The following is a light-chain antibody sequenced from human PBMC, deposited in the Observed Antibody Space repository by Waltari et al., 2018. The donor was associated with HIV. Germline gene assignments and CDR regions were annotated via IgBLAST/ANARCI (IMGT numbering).Light chain of an antibody. Sequence: EIVLTQSPDTLSVSPGERATLSCRASQSVRSASFAWYQQKPGQAPRLLIYGASSRAPGIPDRFSGSGAVTDVNLDISRLEPEDCAVYYCQQYAASPLTFGGGTKVEIK. CDR2: GAS. CDR1: QSVRSAS. CDR3: QQYAASPLT. J-gene: IGKJ4*01. V-gene: IGKV3-20*01.